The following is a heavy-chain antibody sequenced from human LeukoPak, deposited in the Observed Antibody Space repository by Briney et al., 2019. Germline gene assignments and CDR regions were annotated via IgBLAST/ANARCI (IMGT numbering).Heavy chain of an antibody. D-gene: IGHD2-2*01. Sequence: GGSLRLSCAASGFTFSSYAMSWVRQAPGKGLEWVSAISGSGGSTYYADSVKGRFTISRDNSKNTLYLQMNSLRAEDTAVYHCAKAGIVVVPAVSYTRYSYGDWGQGTLVTVSS. CDR3: AKAGIVVVPAVSYTRYSYGD. J-gene: IGHJ4*02. V-gene: IGHV3-23*01. CDR1: GFTFSSYA. CDR2: ISGSGGST.